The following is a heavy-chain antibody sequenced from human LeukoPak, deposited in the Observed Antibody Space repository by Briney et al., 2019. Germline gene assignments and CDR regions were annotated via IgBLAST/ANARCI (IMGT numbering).Heavy chain of an antibody. D-gene: IGHD3-10*01. J-gene: IGHJ6*04. CDR2: IYRSGST. Sequence: PSETLSLTCAVSGYSISSGYYWGWIRQPPGKGLEWIGSIYRSGSTYYNPSLKSRVTISVDTSKNQFSLKLSSVTAADTAVYYCASSITMVRGPSVSYYGMDVWGKGTTVTVSS. CDR1: GYSISSGYY. V-gene: IGHV4-38-2*01. CDR3: ASSITMVRGPSVSYYGMDV.